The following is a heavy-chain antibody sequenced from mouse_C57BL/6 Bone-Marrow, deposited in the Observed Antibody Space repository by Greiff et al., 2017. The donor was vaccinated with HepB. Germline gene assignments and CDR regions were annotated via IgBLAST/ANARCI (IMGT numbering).Heavy chain of an antibody. V-gene: IGHV1-63*01. Sequence: QVQLKQSGAELVRPGTSVKMSCKASGYTFTNYWIGWAKQRPGHGLEWIGDIYPGGGYTNYNEKFKGKATLTADKSSSTAYMQFSSPTSEDSAIYYCARGRTAQATDYAMDYWGQGTSVTVSS. CDR2: IYPGGGYT. D-gene: IGHD3-2*02. CDR1: GYTFTNYW. J-gene: IGHJ4*01. CDR3: ARGRTAQATDYAMDY.